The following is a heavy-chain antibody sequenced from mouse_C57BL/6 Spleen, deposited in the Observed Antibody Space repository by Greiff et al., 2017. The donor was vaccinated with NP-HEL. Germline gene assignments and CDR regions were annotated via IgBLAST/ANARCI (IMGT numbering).Heavy chain of an antibody. CDR1: GYTFTSYW. CDR2: IDPNSGGT. D-gene: IGHD1-1*01. J-gene: IGHJ2*01. V-gene: IGHV1-72*01. CDR3: ARGYYGSSFYYLYY. Sequence: QVQLQQPGAELVKPGASVKLSCKASGYTFTSYWMHWVKQRPGRGLEWIGRIDPNSGGTKYNEKFKSKATLTVDKPSSKAYMQLSSLPSDDAAVSYCARGYYGSSFYYLYYWGQGTTLTVSS.